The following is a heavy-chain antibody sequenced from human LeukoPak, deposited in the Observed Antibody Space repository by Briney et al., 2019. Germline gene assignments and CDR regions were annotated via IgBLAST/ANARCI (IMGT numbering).Heavy chain of an antibody. J-gene: IGHJ4*02. CDR3: ARWGHYYDSSGYGFDY. D-gene: IGHD3-22*01. CDR2: ISSSSSTI. V-gene: IGHV3-48*04. CDR1: GFTFSSYS. Sequence: GGSLRLSCAGSGFTFSSYSMDWVRQAPGKGLEWVSYISSSSSTIYYADSVKGRFTTSRDNAKNSLYLQMNSLRAEDTAVYYCARWGHYYDSSGYGFDYWGQGTLATVSS.